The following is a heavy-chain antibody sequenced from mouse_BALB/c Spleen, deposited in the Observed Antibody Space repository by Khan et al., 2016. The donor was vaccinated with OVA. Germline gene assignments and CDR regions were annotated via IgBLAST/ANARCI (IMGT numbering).Heavy chain of an antibody. CDR3: ASYYRYPAWFAY. Sequence: VQLQESGAELARPGAAVKMSCKTSGYTFSTYTIHWVKQRPGQDLEWIGYINPSTDYTNYNQKFKDKATLTADKSSSTAYMQLISLTSEDSAVYYCASYYRYPAWFAYWGQGTLVTVSA. CDR2: INPSTDYT. CDR1: GYTFSTYT. J-gene: IGHJ3*01. D-gene: IGHD2-12*01. V-gene: IGHV1-4*01.